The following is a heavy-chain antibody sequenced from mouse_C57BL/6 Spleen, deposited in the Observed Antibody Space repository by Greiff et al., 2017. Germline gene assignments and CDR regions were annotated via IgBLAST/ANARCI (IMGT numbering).Heavy chain of an antibody. Sequence: EVQLQQSGTVLARPGASVKMSCKTSGYTFTSYWMHWVKQRPGQGLEWIGAIYPGNSDTSYNQKFKGKAKLTAFTSASTAYMELSSLTNEDSAVYYCTRVDGSSSYAMDYWGQGTSVTVSS. J-gene: IGHJ4*01. D-gene: IGHD1-1*01. CDR3: TRVDGSSSYAMDY. V-gene: IGHV1-5*01. CDR1: GYTFTSYW. CDR2: IYPGNSDT.